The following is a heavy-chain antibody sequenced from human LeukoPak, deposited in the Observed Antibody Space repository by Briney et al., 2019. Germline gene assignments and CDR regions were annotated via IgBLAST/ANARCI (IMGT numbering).Heavy chain of an antibody. CDR1: GFSLNTRGVG. Sequence: KGSGPTLVKPTQTLTLTCTFSGFSLNTRGVGVGWIRQPPGKALEWLGLIYWDGDKVYTPSLKGRLTFTKGTSENQAILTLTNMDPVDTGTYYCAHRGVGNSTNYYPNFDHWGQGDLVTVSS. CDR2: IYWDGDK. V-gene: IGHV2-5*02. D-gene: IGHD2-8*01. J-gene: IGHJ4*02. CDR3: AHRGVGNSTNYYPNFDH.